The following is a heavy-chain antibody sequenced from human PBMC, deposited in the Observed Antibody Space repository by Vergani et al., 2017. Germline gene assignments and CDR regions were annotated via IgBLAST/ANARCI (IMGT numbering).Heavy chain of an antibody. D-gene: IGHD6-19*01. Sequence: EVQLVESGGGLVQPGGSLRLSCAASGFTFSSYSMNWVRQAPGKGLEWVSYISSSSSTIYYADSVKGRFTISRDNSKNTLYLQMNSLRTEDTAVYYCAKDFSGWDYFDYWGQGTLVTVSS. CDR2: ISSSSSTI. CDR1: GFTFSSYS. J-gene: IGHJ4*02. CDR3: AKDFSGWDYFDY. V-gene: IGHV3-48*01.